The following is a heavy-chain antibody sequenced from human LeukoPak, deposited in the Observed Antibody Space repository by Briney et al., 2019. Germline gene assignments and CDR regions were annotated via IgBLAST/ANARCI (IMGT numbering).Heavy chain of an antibody. CDR1: GYTFTGYY. CDR2: INPNSGGT. D-gene: IGHD6-19*01. CDR3: ARDMELGYSSGWYENY. J-gene: IGHJ4*02. Sequence: GASVKVSCKASGYTFTGYYMHWVRQAPGQGLEWMGWINPNSGGTNYAQKFQGRVTMTRDTSISTAYMELSRLRSDGTAVYYCARDMELGYSSGWYENYWGQGTLVTVSS. V-gene: IGHV1-2*02.